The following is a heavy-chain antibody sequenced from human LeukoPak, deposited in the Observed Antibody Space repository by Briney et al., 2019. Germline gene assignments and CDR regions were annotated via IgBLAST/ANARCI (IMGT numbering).Heavy chain of an antibody. D-gene: IGHD6-13*01. CDR2: IIPILGIA. V-gene: IGHV1-69*04. J-gene: IGHJ6*02. CDR3: ARESGAAAGDYYYGMDV. Sequence: GSSVKVSCKASGGTFSSYAISWVRQAPGQGLEWMGRIIPILGIANYAQKFQGRVTITADKSTSTAYMELSSLRSEDTAVYYCARESGAAAGDYYYGMDVWGQGTTVTVSS. CDR1: GGTFSSYA.